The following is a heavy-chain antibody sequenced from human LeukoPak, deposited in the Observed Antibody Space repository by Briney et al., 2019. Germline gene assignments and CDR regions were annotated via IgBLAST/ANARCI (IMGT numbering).Heavy chain of an antibody. D-gene: IGHD6-19*01. CDR3: ARDTSYRLGIAVGI. CDR1: GGSISGYH. Sequence: SETLSLTCTVTGGSISGYHWNWIRQSPGKGLEWIANIFYTGNANYNPSLKSRVTISVDTSKNQFSLKLSSVTAADTAVYYCARDTSYRLGIAVGIWGQGTTVTVSS. J-gene: IGHJ6*02. V-gene: IGHV4-59*01. CDR2: IFYTGNA.